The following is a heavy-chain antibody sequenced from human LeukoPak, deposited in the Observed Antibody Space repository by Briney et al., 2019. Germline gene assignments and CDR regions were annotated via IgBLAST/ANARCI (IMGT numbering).Heavy chain of an antibody. Sequence: ASVKASFKASGGPFGSYVISWGRPAPGQGLAWMGGIIPIFGTAHYAQKFQGRLTITADESTSTVYMEMSSLRSEDTAMYYCAKEGDTALVTGYFDLWGRGTLVTVSS. D-gene: IGHD5-18*01. CDR3: AKEGDTALVTGYFDL. CDR2: IIPIFGTA. CDR1: GGPFGSYV. J-gene: IGHJ2*01. V-gene: IGHV1-69*13.